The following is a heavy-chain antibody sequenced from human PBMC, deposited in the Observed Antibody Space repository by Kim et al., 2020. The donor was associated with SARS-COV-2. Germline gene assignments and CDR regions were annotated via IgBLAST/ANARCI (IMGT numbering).Heavy chain of an antibody. CDR3: VTNTTFNC. CDR1: DFTFSSYW. D-gene: IGHD1-1*01. Sequence: GGSLRLSCTASDFTFSSYWMNCVRQPPGKGLEWVANIKEDGSEKYYLDSVKGRFTVSRDNAKKSLYLQMNNLRVEDTAVYYCVTNTTFNCWGQGTLVTVS. CDR2: IKEDGSEK. J-gene: IGHJ4*02. V-gene: IGHV3-7*01.